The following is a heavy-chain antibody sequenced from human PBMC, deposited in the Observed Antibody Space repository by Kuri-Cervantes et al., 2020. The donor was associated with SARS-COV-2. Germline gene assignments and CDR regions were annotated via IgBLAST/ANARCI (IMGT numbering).Heavy chain of an antibody. D-gene: IGHD3-3*01. CDR1: GFTFSSYG. V-gene: IGHV3-64*02. CDR2: ISSNGGST. CDR3: ARGKIGGTICLDV. J-gene: IGHJ6*04. Sequence: GESLKISCAASGFTFSSYGMHWVRQAPGKGLEYVSAISSNGGSTYYADSVKGRFTISRDNSKNTLYLQMGSLRAEDMAVYYCARGKIGGTICLDVWGKGTTVTVSS.